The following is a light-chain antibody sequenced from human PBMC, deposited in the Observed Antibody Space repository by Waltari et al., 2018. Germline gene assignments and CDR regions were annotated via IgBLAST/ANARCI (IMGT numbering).Light chain of an antibody. Sequence: QSVLTQPPSVSGAPGQRVTISCTGSSSNIGAGYDVHWYQQVPGTAPKLLIYGNPKRPSGVPDRVSGSKSGTSASLAITGLQAEDEADYYCQSYDSSLSGWVFGGGTKLTVL. CDR2: GNP. CDR1: SSNIGAGYD. V-gene: IGLV1-40*01. CDR3: QSYDSSLSGWV. J-gene: IGLJ3*02.